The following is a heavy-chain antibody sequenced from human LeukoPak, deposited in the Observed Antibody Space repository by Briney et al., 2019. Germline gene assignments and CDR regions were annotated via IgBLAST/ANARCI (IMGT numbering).Heavy chain of an antibody. J-gene: IGHJ2*01. CDR1: GFTFSTYA. D-gene: IGHD6-19*01. Sequence: GGSLRLSCAASGFTFSTYAMSWVRQAPGKGLEWVSTISDSGANAYYADSVRGRFTISRDNSKNTLYLQKNSLRADDTAIYYCAKSMTLQWRGFFDLWGRGTHVTVSS. CDR2: ISDSGANA. CDR3: AKSMTLQWRGFFDL. V-gene: IGHV3-23*01.